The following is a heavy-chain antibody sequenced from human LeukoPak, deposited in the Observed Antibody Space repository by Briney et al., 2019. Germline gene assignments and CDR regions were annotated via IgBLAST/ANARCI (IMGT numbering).Heavy chain of an antibody. J-gene: IGHJ2*01. CDR1: GFTFSTYA. D-gene: IGHD6-19*01. Sequence: GGSLRLSCAASGFTFSTYAMSWVRQAPGKGLEWVSTISDSGANAYYADSVRGRFTISRDNSKNTLYLQKNSLRADDTAIYYCAKSMTLQWRGFFDLWGRGTHVTVSS. CDR2: ISDSGANA. CDR3: AKSMTLQWRGFFDL. V-gene: IGHV3-23*01.